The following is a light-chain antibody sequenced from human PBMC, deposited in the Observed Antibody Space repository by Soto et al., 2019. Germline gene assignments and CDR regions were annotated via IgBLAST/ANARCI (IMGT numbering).Light chain of an antibody. Sequence: QSALTQPPSASGSPGQSVAISCTGTSSDVGGYNYVSWYQQHPGKAPKLMIYEVNKRPSGVPDRFSGSKSGNTASLTVSGLQAEDEADYYCSSYAGSSNVFGTGTKLTDL. J-gene: IGLJ1*01. CDR2: EVN. CDR3: SSYAGSSNV. CDR1: SSDVGGYNY. V-gene: IGLV2-8*01.